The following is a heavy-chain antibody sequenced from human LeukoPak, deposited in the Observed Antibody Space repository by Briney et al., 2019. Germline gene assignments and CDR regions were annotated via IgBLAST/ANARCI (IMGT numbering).Heavy chain of an antibody. J-gene: IGHJ6*03. CDR1: GGSISSGSYY. V-gene: IGHV4-61*02. CDR2: IYTSGST. Sequence: SETLSLTCTVSGGSISSGSYYWSWIRQPAGKGLEWIGRIYTSGSTNYNPSLKSRVTISVDTSKNQFSLKLSSVTAADTAVYYCARGVTAAGSYYYYYYYMDVWGKGTTVTVSS. D-gene: IGHD6-13*01. CDR3: ARGVTAAGSYYYYYYYMDV.